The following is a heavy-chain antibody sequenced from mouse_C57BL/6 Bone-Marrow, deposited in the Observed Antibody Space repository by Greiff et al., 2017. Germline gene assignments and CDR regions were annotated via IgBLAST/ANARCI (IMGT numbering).Heavy chain of an antibody. CDR1: GYSFTDYN. CDR3: AREGDDYDGTAYYAMDY. CDR2: INPNYGTT. J-gene: IGHJ4*01. V-gene: IGHV1-39*01. Sequence: VHVKQSGPELVKPGASVKISCKASGYSFTDYNMNWVKQSNGKSLEWIGVINPNYGTTSYNQKFKGKATLTVDQSSSTAYMQLNSLTSEDSAVYYCAREGDDYDGTAYYAMDYWGQGTSVTVSS. D-gene: IGHD2-4*01.